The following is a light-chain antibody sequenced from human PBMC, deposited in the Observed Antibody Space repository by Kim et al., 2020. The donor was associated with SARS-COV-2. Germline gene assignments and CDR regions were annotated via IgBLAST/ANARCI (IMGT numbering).Light chain of an antibody. CDR2: WAS. CDR3: QQYYSTPPS. V-gene: IGKV4-1*01. CDR1: QTVLYNSNNKNY. J-gene: IGKJ2*03. Sequence: RATLKCKASQTVLYNSNNKNYLAWYQQKPGQAPKLLIYWASIRESGVSDRFSGSGSETDFTLTISSLQAEDGAVYYCQQYYSTPPSFGQGTKLEI.